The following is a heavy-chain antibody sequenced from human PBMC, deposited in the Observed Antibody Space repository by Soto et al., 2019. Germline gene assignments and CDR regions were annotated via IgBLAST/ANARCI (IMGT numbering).Heavy chain of an antibody. CDR2: INHSGST. D-gene: IGHD3-10*01. CDR3: ASGYGSGSYYTFDY. V-gene: IGHV4-34*01. Sequence: SETLSLTCAVYGGSFSGYYWSWIRQPPGKGLEWIGEINHSGSTNYNPSLKSRVTISVDTSKNQFSLKLSSVTAADTAVYYCASGYGSGSYYTFDYWGQGTLVTVSS. CDR1: GGSFSGYY. J-gene: IGHJ4*02.